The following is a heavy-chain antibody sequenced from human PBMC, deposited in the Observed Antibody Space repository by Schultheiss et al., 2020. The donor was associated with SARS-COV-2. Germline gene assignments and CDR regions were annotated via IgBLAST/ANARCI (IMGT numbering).Heavy chain of an antibody. J-gene: IGHJ6*02. CDR2: INHSGRT. Sequence: SETLSLTCAVFGGSFSGHYWRWIRQSPGKGLDWIGEINHSGRTNYNPSLKSRVTISVDTSKNQFSLKLSSVTAADTAVYYCASLYCGGDCYRYYYYGMDVWGQGTTVTVSS. V-gene: IGHV4-34*01. D-gene: IGHD2-21*02. CDR1: GGSFSGHY. CDR3: ASLYCGGDCYRYYYYGMDV.